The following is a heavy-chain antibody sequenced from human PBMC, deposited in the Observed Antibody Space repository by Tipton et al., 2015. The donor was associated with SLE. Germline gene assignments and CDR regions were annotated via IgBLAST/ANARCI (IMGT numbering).Heavy chain of an antibody. CDR1: GFTFSSYA. CDR2: LSGTGDSM. J-gene: IGHJ4*02. D-gene: IGHD4-17*01. V-gene: IGHV3-23*01. Sequence: SLRLSCAASGFTFSSYAMSWVRQAPGKGLEWVSSLSGTGDSMYYADSVKDRFTISRDNSKNTLYLEMSSLRAEDAAVYYCAKDVDSDDYGVFDSWGQGTLVTVSS. CDR3: AKDVDSDDYGVFDS.